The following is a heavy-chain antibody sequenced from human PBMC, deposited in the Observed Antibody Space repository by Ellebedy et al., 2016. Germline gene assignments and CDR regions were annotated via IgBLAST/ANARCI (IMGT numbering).Heavy chain of an antibody. V-gene: IGHV1-18*01. CDR1: GYTFTSYG. Sequence: ASVKVSCKAFGYTFTSYGISWVRQAPGQGLEWMGWISVYNGNTKYAQRVQGRVTMTTDTSTTTAYMGLRSLTSDDTAVYYCGRVVSDYIWGSYRLDYWGQGTLVTVSS. D-gene: IGHD3-16*02. CDR3: GRVVSDYIWGSYRLDY. J-gene: IGHJ4*02. CDR2: ISVYNGNT.